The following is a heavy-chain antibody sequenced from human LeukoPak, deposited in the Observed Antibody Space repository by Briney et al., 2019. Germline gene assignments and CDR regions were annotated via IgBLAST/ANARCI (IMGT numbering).Heavy chain of an antibody. J-gene: IGHJ4*02. D-gene: IGHD2-2*01. CDR2: IIPILGIA. CDR3: ARGSLHCSSTSCPGDY. Sequence: SVKVSCKASGGTFSSYAISWVRQAPGQGLEWMGRIIPILGIANYAQKFQGRVTITADKSTSTAYMELSSLRSEDTAVYYCARGSLHCSSTSCPGDYWGQGTLVTVSS. V-gene: IGHV1-69*04. CDR1: GGTFSSYA.